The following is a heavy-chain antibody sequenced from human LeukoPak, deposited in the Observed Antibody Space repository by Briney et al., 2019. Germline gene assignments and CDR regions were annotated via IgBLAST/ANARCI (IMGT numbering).Heavy chain of an antibody. CDR2: IGTAGDT. Sequence: QSGGSLRLSCAASGFTFSSYDMHWVRQATGKGLEWVSAIGTAGDTYYPGSVKGRFTISRENAKNSLYLQMNSLRAGDTAVYYCARARRGLAAFDIWGQGTMVTVSS. D-gene: IGHD3-10*01. CDR3: ARARRGLAAFDI. J-gene: IGHJ3*02. CDR1: GFTFSSYD. V-gene: IGHV3-13*01.